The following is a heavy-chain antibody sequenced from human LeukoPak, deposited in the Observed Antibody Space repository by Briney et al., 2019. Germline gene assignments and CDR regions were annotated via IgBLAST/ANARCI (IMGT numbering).Heavy chain of an antibody. J-gene: IGHJ5*02. CDR3: AKGSGSGWYGWFAP. CDR1: GFAFSNYA. Sequence: GESLRLSCAASGFAFSNYAMSWVRQAPGKGLEWVSSIDASGGATYYADSVKGRFTISRDNSKNTFYPQMNSLRAEDTAVYSCAKGSGSGWYGWFAPWGQGTLVTVSS. V-gene: IGHV3-23*01. CDR2: IDASGGAT. D-gene: IGHD6-19*01.